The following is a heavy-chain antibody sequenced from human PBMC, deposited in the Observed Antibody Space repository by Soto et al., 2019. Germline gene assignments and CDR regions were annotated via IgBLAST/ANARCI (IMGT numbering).Heavy chain of an antibody. Sequence: QVVLQESGPGLVKASGTLSLTCALSGGSVSDKRWWTWVRQTPGKGLEWIGETFRKGDTTYNAFLNSRVIISIDKSRNQVSLILTSVTAADTAVYYCASYVGTGGYGAFDILGQGTVVTVSS. D-gene: IGHD3-16*01. CDR3: ASYVGTGGYGAFDI. CDR2: TFRKGDT. J-gene: IGHJ3*02. V-gene: IGHV4-4*02. CDR1: GGSVSDKRW.